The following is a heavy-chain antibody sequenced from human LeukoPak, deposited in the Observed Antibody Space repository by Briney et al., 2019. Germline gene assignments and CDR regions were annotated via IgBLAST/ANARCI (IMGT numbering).Heavy chain of an antibody. Sequence: GGSLRLSCAASGFTFSSYAMHWVRQAPGKGLEWGAVISYDGSNKYYADSVKGRFTISRDNSKNTLYLQMNSLRAEDTAVYYCARDSDNSFDPSGQGTLVTVSS. CDR1: GFTFSSYA. CDR2: ISYDGSNK. CDR3: ARDSDNSFDP. J-gene: IGHJ5*02. V-gene: IGHV3-30-3*01.